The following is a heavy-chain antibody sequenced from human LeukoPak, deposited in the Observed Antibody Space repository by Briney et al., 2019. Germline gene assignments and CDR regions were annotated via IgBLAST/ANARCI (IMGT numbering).Heavy chain of an antibody. CDR3: ARCAGRDFWRGFDT. D-gene: IGHD3-3*01. V-gene: IGHV3-11*04. Sequence: PGGSLRLSCAASGFTFSDYYMSWIRQAPGKGLEWVSYISSSGSTIYYADSVKGRFTISRDNAKNSLYLQMNTLRAEATAVYYCARCAGRDFWRGFDTWGQGTLVTVSS. CDR1: GFTFSDYY. J-gene: IGHJ5*02. CDR2: ISSSGSTI.